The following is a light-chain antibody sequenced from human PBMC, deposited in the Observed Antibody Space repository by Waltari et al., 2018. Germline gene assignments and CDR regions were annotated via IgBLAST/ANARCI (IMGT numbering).Light chain of an antibody. Sequence: QSALTQPRSVSGSPGQSVTISCTGTSSDVGGYNSVSWYQQDPGKAPKLLIFDVSDRPAGVSDRFSGAKSGNTSSLTISGLQAEDEADYHCCSFAAGNTVIFGGGTKLTVV. CDR1: SSDVGGYNS. CDR2: DVS. CDR3: CSFAAGNTVI. J-gene: IGLJ2*01. V-gene: IGLV2-11*01.